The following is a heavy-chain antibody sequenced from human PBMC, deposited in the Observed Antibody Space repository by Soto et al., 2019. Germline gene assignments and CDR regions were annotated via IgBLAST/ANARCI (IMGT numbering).Heavy chain of an antibody. Sequence: GGSLRLSCAASGFTFSSYWMHWVRQAPGKGLVWVSLINSDGGSTSYADSVKGRFTISRDNAKNTLYLQMNSLRAEDTAVYYCARDKDYYMDVWGKGTTVTVSS. CDR2: INSDGGST. V-gene: IGHV3-74*01. CDR1: GFTFSSYW. CDR3: ARDKDYYMDV. J-gene: IGHJ6*03.